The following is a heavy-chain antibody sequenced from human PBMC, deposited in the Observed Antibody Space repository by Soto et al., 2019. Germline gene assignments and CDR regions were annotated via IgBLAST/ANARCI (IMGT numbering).Heavy chain of an antibody. D-gene: IGHD3-22*01. CDR3: ARDRTYYDSSGRLGNAFDI. Sequence: ESGGGLVQPGGSLRLSCAASGFTFSSYSMNWVRQAPGKGLEWVSYISSSSSTIYYADSVKGRFTISRDNAKNSLYLQMNSLRDEDTAVYYCARDRTYYDSSGRLGNAFDIWGQGTMVTVSS. CDR1: GFTFSSYS. V-gene: IGHV3-48*02. J-gene: IGHJ3*02. CDR2: ISSSSSTI.